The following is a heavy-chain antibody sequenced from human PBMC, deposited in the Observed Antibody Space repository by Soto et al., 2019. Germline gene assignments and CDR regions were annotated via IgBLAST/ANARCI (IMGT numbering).Heavy chain of an antibody. J-gene: IGHJ4*02. CDR3: ARRYGGNFDY. V-gene: IGHV4-39*07. Sequence: PSETLSLTCTVSGGSISRSSYYWGWIRQPPGKGLEWIGSIYYSGSTYYNPSLKSRVTISVDTSKNQFSLKLRSVTGADTAVYYCARRYGGNFDYWGQGTLVTVSS. CDR1: GGSISRSSYY. D-gene: IGHD1-26*01. CDR2: IYYSGST.